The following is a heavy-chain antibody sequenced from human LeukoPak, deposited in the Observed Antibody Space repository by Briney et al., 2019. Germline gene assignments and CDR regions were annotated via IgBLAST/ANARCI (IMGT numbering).Heavy chain of an antibody. J-gene: IGHJ4*02. D-gene: IGHD2/OR15-2a*01. CDR1: GITFSNYN. V-gene: IGHV3-21*01. CDR3: AISSMDY. Sequence: PGGSLRLSCAAPGITFSNYNMNWVRQAPGKGLEWISSITSSSSYTFYADSVKGRFTISRDNAKNSLYLQMNSLRAEDTAVYYCAISSMDYWGQGTLVTVSS. CDR2: ITSSSSYT.